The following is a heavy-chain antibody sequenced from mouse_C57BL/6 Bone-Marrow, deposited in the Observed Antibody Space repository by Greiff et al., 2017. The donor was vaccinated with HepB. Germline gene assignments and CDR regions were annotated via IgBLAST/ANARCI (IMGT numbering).Heavy chain of an antibody. CDR2: IWRGGST. CDR1: GFSLTSYG. D-gene: IGHD1-1*01. V-gene: IGHV2-5*01. CDR3: AKGPYYYGSSHWYFDV. Sequence: VQVVESGPGLVQPSQSLSITCTVSGFSLTSYGVHWVRQSPGKGLEWLGVIWRGGSTDYNAAFMSRLSITKYNSKSQVFFKMNSLQADDTAIYYCAKGPYYYGSSHWYFDVWGTGTTVTVSS. J-gene: IGHJ1*03.